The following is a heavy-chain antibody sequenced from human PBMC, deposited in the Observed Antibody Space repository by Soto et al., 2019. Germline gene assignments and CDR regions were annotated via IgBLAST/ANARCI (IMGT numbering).Heavy chain of an antibody. D-gene: IGHD2-15*01. J-gene: IGHJ4*02. Sequence: PGESLKISCKGSGYSFTSYWISWVRQMPGKGLEWMGRIDPSDSYTNYSPSFQGHVTISADKSISTACLQWSSLKASDTAMYYCARQKGYCSGGSCHYFDYWGQGTLVTVSS. V-gene: IGHV5-10-1*01. CDR1: GYSFTSYW. CDR2: IDPSDSYT. CDR3: ARQKGYCSGGSCHYFDY.